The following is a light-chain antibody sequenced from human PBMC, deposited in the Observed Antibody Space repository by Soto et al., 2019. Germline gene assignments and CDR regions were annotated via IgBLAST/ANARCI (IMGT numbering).Light chain of an antibody. V-gene: IGLV1-40*01. Sequence: QSVLTQPPSVSGAPGQRVTISCTGSSSNIGAGYDVHWYQRLPGTAPKVLIYGNNNRPSVVPDRFSGYKSGTSASLAITGLQAEDEADYYCQSYDSSLSGSDVFGTGTKLNVL. CDR2: GNN. CDR3: QSYDSSLSGSDV. J-gene: IGLJ1*01. CDR1: SSNIGAGYD.